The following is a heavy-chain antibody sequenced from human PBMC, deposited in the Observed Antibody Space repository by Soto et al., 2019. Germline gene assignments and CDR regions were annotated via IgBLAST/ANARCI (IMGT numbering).Heavy chain of an antibody. V-gene: IGHV4-31*03. CDR3: ARRVFP. J-gene: IGHJ5*02. CDR1: GGSISSGGYY. CDR2: IYYSGST. Sequence: QVQLQESGPGLVKPSQTLSLTCTVSGGSISSGGYYWNWIRQHPGKGLEWIGYIYYSGSTYYNPSPXSXXTISVDTSKNQFALKLSSVTAADTAVYYCARRVFPWGQGTLVTVSS.